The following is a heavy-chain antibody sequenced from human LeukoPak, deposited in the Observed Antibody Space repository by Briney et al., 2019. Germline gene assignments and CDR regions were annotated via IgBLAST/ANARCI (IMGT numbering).Heavy chain of an antibody. J-gene: IGHJ4*02. CDR1: GYTFTGYY. D-gene: IGHD5-12*01. CDR2: MNPKSGDT. V-gene: IGHV1-2*02. Sequence: ASVKVSCKASGYTFTGYYMHWVRQAPGQGLERMGWMNPKSGDTNYAQNFHGRVTMTRDTSISTAYMELSRLRSDDTAVYYCAREGKYSGYDSAGFDYWGQGTLVTVSS. CDR3: AREGKYSGYDSAGFDY.